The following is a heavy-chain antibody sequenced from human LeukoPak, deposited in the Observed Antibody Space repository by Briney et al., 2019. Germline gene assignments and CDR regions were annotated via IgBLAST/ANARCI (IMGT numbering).Heavy chain of an antibody. J-gene: IGHJ5*02. D-gene: IGHD3-10*01. Sequence: GGSLRLSCAASGFSFSNHGMHWVRQAPGKGLEWVAVIWDDGNNKRYANSVNGRFTISRDNSENTLYLQMNGLTAEDTAMYYCARDSYQDYYGRFDPWGQGTLVIVSS. CDR2: IWDDGNNK. V-gene: IGHV3-33*01. CDR1: GFSFSNHG. CDR3: ARDSYQDYYGRFDP.